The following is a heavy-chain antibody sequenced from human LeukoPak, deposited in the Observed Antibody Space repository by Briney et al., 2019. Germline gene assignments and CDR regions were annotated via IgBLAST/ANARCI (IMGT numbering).Heavy chain of an antibody. CDR3: ARHRTLGVVDY. J-gene: IGHJ4*02. CDR2: IYDSGTT. CDR1: GDSTSSSTYY. Sequence: PSETLSLTCTVSGDSTSSSTYYWDWIRQAPGKGLEWIGNIYDSGTTHYNPSLKRRVTTSVDTSKNHFSLKLTSVTAADTAVYYCARHRTLGVVDYWGQGTLVTVSS. V-gene: IGHV4-39*01. D-gene: IGHD3-10*01.